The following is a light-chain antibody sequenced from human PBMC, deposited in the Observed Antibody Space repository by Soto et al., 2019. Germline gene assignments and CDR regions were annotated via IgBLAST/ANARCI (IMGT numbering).Light chain of an antibody. Sequence: QSVLTQPASVSGSPGQSVTISCTGSSSDVGYYNYVSWYQHHPDRPPKLLIYGVSSRPSGASYRFSAYKSGNTAFLTISGLQAEDEAEYYCGSYATTNTYVFGTGTNLTVL. CDR3: GSYATTNTYV. J-gene: IGLJ1*01. V-gene: IGLV2-14*01. CDR2: GVS. CDR1: SSDVGYYNY.